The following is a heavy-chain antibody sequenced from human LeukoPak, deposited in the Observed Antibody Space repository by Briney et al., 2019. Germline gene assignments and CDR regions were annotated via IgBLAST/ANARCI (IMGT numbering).Heavy chain of an antibody. CDR1: GLTFRNYA. V-gene: IGHV3-23*01. D-gene: IGHD3-10*01. CDR2: ISSGSGDAT. CDR3: AKKITMVRGVIRETENDY. J-gene: IGHJ4*02. Sequence: GGSLRLSCVASGLTFRNYAMSWVRQAPGKGLEWVSAISSGSGDATYYTHSVKGRFTISRDNSKNTLYLQMNSLRAEDTAVYYYAKKITMVRGVIRETENDYWGQGTLVTVSS.